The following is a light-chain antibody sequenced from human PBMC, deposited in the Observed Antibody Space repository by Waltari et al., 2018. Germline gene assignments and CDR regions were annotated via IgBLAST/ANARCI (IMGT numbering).Light chain of an antibody. CDR3: QQRSNWPYT. Sequence: EIVLTQSPATLSLSPGDRPTLSCRAGQSVSSSLAWYQQKPGQAPGLLIYDASNRAPGIPSRFSGSGSATDFTLTISSLEPEDFAVYYCQQRSNWPYTFGQGTKLEIK. CDR1: QSVSSS. V-gene: IGKV3-11*01. J-gene: IGKJ2*01. CDR2: DAS.